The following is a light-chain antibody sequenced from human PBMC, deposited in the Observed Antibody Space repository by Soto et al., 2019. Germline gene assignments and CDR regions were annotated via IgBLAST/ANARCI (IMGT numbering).Light chain of an antibody. CDR3: SSFAGTNVA. CDR2: EVS. J-gene: IGLJ3*02. V-gene: IGLV2-8*01. CDR1: SSDIGGYNY. Sequence: QSVLTQPPSASGSPGQSVTISCTGTSSDIGGYNYVSWYQHHPGKAPKLMIYEVSKRPSGVPDRFSASKSGNTASLTVSGLQAEDEADYYCSSFAGTNVAFGGGTKLTVL.